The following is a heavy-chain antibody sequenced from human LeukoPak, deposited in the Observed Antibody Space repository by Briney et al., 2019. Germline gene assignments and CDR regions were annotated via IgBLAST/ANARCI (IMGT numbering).Heavy chain of an antibody. CDR2: ISGSDSSI. Sequence: PGGSLRLSCAASGFILTTYDMNWVRQAPGKGLEWVSFISGSDSSIYYADSVKGRFTISRDNAKNALYLQMNSLRAEDTAVYYCGYCSSTSCRPDAFDIWGQGTMVTVSS. D-gene: IGHD2-2*01. J-gene: IGHJ3*02. V-gene: IGHV3-48*01. CDR3: GYCSSTSCRPDAFDI. CDR1: GFILTTYD.